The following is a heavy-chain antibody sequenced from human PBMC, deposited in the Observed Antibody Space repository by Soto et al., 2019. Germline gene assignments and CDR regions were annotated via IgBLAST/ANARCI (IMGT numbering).Heavy chain of an antibody. V-gene: IGHV1-18*01. Sequence: ASVKVSCKASGYTFTSYGISWVRQAPGQGLEWMGWISAYNGNTNYAQKLQGRVTMTTDTSTSTAYMELRSLRPDDTAVYYCARYDEQWLVPVNWFDPWGQGTLVTVSS. D-gene: IGHD6-19*01. CDR3: ARYDEQWLVPVNWFDP. CDR2: ISAYNGNT. CDR1: GYTFTSYG. J-gene: IGHJ5*02.